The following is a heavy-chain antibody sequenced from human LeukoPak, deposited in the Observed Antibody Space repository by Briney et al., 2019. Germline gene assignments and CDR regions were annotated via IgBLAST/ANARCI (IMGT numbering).Heavy chain of an antibody. D-gene: IGHD5-18*01. CDR1: GFTFSSYS. CDR2: ISSSSSYI. V-gene: IGHV3-21*01. CDR3: ARVAWVDSTMVADY. J-gene: IGHJ4*02. Sequence: GGSLRLSCAASGFTFSSYSMNWVRQAPGKGLEWVSSISSSSSYIYYADSVKGRFTISRDNAKNSLYLQMNRLRAEDTAVYYCARVAWVDSTMVADYWGQGTLVAVSS.